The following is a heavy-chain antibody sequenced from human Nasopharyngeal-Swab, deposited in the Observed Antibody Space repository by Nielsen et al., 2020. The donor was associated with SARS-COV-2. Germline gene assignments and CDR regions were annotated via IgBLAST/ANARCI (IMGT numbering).Heavy chain of an antibody. Sequence: GRCLSLACAASAFSASGSAMHWVRQASGKGLEWVGRIRSKANSYATAYAASVKGRFTISRDDSKNTAYLQMNSLKTEDTAVYYCTRPYYGDLGHYWGQGTLVTVSS. D-gene: IGHD4-17*01. CDR3: TRPYYGDLGHY. CDR1: AFSASGSA. V-gene: IGHV3-73*01. J-gene: IGHJ4*02. CDR2: IRSKANSYAT.